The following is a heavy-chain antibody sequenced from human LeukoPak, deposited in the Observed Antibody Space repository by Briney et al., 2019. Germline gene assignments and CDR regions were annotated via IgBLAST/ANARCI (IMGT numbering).Heavy chain of an antibody. CDR1: GFTFNIYP. Sequence: PGDSLRLPCVASGFTFNIYPMTWVRQSPGKRLEWVSTIGTSGDTYYADSVKGRFTISRDDSKNTLYLQMHSLGAEDTAVYYCAKSRIVDRRGYFDYWGQGTLVTVSS. CDR3: AKSRIVDRRGYFDY. CDR2: IGTSGDT. J-gene: IGHJ4*02. D-gene: IGHD2-15*01. V-gene: IGHV3-23*01.